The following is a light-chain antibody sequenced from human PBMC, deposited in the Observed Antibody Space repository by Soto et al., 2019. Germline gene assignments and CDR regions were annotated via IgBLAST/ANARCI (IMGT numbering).Light chain of an antibody. CDR3: SSYRRSSTLYVV. V-gene: IGLV2-14*03. Sequence: QSALTQPASVSGSPGQSITISCTGASSDVGDYNYVSWYQQHPGKAPKLMIYDVSNRPSGVSNRFSGSKSGNTASLTISGLQAEDDADYYCSSYRRSSTLYVVIGGGTKLTVL. CDR1: SSDVGDYNY. CDR2: DVS. J-gene: IGLJ2*01.